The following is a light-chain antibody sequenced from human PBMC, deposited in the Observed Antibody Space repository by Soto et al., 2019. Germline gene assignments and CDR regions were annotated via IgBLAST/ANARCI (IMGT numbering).Light chain of an antibody. CDR3: CSYAGLNAWYV. Sequence: QSVLTQPASVSGSPGQSISISCSGTSRDIGAYNYVSWYLQHPGKAPKLMIYEVVNRPSGVSNRFSGSKSGNTASLTISGLQAEDEADYYCCSYAGLNAWYVFGTGTKVTVL. CDR2: EVV. V-gene: IGLV2-14*01. CDR1: SRDIGAYNY. J-gene: IGLJ1*01.